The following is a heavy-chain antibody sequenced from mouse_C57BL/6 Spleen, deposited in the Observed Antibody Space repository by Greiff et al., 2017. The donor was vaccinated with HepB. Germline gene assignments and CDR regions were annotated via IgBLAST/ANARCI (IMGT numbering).Heavy chain of an antibody. CDR1: GYAFSSYW. CDR3: ARGDSTTSFDY. V-gene: IGHV1-80*01. CDR2: IYPGDGDT. Sequence: VKLVESGAELVKPGASVKISCKASGYAFSSYWMNWVKQRPGKGLEWIGQIYPGDGDTNYNGKFKGKATLTADKSSSTAYMQLSSLTSEDSAVYFCARGDSTTSFDYWGQGTTLTVSS. J-gene: IGHJ2*01. D-gene: IGHD2-14*01.